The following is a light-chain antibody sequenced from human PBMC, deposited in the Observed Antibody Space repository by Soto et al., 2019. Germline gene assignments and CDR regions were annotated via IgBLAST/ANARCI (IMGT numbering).Light chain of an antibody. CDR2: DVN. V-gene: IGLV2-14*01. CDR1: SSDVGGYNY. Sequence: QSALTQPASVSGSPGQSITISCTGTSSDVGGYNYVSWYQQDPGKASKLMIYDVNNRPSGVSNRFSGSKSGNTASLTISGLQAEDEAYYYCSSYTSSSTLAVFGGGTQLTVL. J-gene: IGLJ2*01. CDR3: SSYTSSSTLAV.